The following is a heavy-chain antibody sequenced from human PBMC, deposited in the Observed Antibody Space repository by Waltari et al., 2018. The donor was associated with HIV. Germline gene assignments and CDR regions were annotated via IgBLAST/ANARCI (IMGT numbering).Heavy chain of an antibody. CDR2: ISYDANNK. D-gene: IGHD2-15*01. CDR3: ARDSAEDGGNLFDY. J-gene: IGHJ4*02. Sequence: QVQLVESGGGVVQPGRSLRLSCAASGFSFSSYAIHWVRQAPGKGLEWVAVISYDANNKYYADSVKGRFTISRDNSKNTLYLQMNSLRAEDTALYYCARDSAEDGGNLFDYWGQGTLVTVSS. CDR1: GFSFSSYA. V-gene: IGHV3-30*04.